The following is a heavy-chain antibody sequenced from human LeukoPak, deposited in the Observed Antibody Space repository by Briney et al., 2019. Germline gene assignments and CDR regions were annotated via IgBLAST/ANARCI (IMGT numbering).Heavy chain of an antibody. Sequence: GASVKVSCKASGYTFTSYDINWVRQAPGQGLEWMGWINPNSGGTSYAQKFQGRVTMTRDTSISTAYMELSRLRSDDTAVYYCARDLGFGDPTWDYWGQGTLVTVSS. CDR3: ARDLGFGDPTWDY. D-gene: IGHD3-10*01. CDR1: GYTFTSYD. CDR2: INPNSGGT. V-gene: IGHV1-2*02. J-gene: IGHJ4*02.